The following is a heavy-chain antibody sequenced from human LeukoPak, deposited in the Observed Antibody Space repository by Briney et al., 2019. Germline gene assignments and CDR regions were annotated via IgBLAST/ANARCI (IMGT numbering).Heavy chain of an antibody. Sequence: PGGSLRLSCAASGFTFSSYGMHWVRQAPGKGLEWVAVISYDGSNKYYADSVKGRFTISRDNSKNTLYLQMNSLRAEDTAVYYCARDRDFWSGNDAFDIWGQGTMVTVSS. CDR1: GFTFSSYG. CDR2: ISYDGSNK. D-gene: IGHD3-3*01. J-gene: IGHJ3*02. CDR3: ARDRDFWSGNDAFDI. V-gene: IGHV3-30*03.